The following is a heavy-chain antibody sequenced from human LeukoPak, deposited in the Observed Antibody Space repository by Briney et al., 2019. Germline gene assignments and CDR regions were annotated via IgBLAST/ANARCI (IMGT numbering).Heavy chain of an antibody. J-gene: IGHJ4*02. CDR2: ISYDGSNK. D-gene: IGHD6-6*01. V-gene: IGHV3-30*18. Sequence: GGSLRLSCAASRFTFSSYGMHWVRQAPGKGLEWVAVISYDGSNKYYADSVKGRFTISRDNSKNTLYLQMNSLRAEDTAVYYCAKMVAARNFDYWGQGTLVTVSS. CDR3: AKMVAARNFDY. CDR1: RFTFSSYG.